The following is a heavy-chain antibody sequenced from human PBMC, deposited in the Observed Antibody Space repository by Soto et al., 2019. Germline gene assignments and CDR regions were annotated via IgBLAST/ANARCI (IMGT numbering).Heavy chain of an antibody. CDR2: INAGNGNT. D-gene: IGHD4-17*01. J-gene: IGHJ5*02. Sequence: ASVKVSCKASGYTFTSYGISWVRQAPGQRLEWMGWINAGNGNTKYSQKFQGRVTITRDTSASTAYMELSSLRSEDTAVYYCARGLSTVTPNWFDPWGQGSLVTVSS. V-gene: IGHV1-3*01. CDR1: GYTFTSYG. CDR3: ARGLSTVTPNWFDP.